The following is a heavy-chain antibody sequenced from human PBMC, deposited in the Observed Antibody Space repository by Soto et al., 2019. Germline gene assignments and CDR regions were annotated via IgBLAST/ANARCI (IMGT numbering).Heavy chain of an antibody. CDR1: GFTFSTYA. J-gene: IGHJ5*02. Sequence: EVQLLESGGDLVQPGGSLRLSCAASGFTFSTYAMNWVRQAPGKGLEWVSAISSSGDKTYYRDSVKGRFTISRDNSKNTLYLQMTSLRAEDTAVYYCAKGGEPITIFGVITDVYMAASWGQGTLVTVSS. CDR2: ISSSGDKT. V-gene: IGHV3-23*01. CDR3: AKGGEPITIFGVITDVYMAAS. D-gene: IGHD3-3*01.